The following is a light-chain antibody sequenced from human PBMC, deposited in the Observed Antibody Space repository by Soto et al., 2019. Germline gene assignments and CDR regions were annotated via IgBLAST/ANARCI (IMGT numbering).Light chain of an antibody. CDR2: TNN. J-gene: IGLJ2*01. CDR1: TSNIGSHT. CDR3: AAWDDSLNAVI. Sequence: QSAVTQPPSASGTPGQKVTISCSGSTSNIGSHTVNWYQQVPGTAPKLLIFTNNQRPSGVPDRFSGSKSGTSASLAISGLQSEDEAEYYCAAWDDSLNAVIFGGGTKLTVL. V-gene: IGLV1-44*01.